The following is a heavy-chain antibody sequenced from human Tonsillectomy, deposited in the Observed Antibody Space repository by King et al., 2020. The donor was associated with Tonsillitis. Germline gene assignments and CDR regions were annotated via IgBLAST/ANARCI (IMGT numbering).Heavy chain of an antibody. CDR2: IKSKKDGETA. CDR3: TTDKEYSFGYSKLDY. J-gene: IGHJ4*02. V-gene: IGHV3-15*01. D-gene: IGHD5-18*01. Sequence: DVQLVESGGGLVKPGGSLRLSCVISGRTFTDAWMSWVRQAPGKGLEWVGRIKSKKDGETADYAAPVKGRFTISRDDSKTTLYLQMNSLKTEDTAVYYCTTDKEYSFGYSKLDYWGQGTLVTVTS. CDR1: GRTFTDAW.